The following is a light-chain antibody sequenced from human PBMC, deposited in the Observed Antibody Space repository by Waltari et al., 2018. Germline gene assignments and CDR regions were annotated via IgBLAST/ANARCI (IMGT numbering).Light chain of an antibody. V-gene: IGLV3-21*04. Sequence: YVLTQPPSLSVAPGETTRLTCGGDKLETKSVNWYQFNPGLAPLLVMFYESDRPPGIPERLSGSNSGNTATLTITWVEAGDEADYHCQVWDDSNNSGVFGGGTKLTVL. CDR2: YES. J-gene: IGLJ3*02. CDR1: KLETKS. CDR3: QVWDDSNNSGV.